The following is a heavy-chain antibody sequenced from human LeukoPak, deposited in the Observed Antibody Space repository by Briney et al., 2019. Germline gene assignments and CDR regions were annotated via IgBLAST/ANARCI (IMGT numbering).Heavy chain of an antibody. D-gene: IGHD3-10*01. CDR3: AKDPAMVRGVKSYYYYGMDV. CDR1: GFTYSSYG. V-gene: IGHV3-30*18. Sequence: GGSLRLSCAASGFTYSSYGMHWVRQAPGKGLEGVAVISYDGSNKYYADSVKGRFTISRDNSKNTLYLQMNSLRAEDTAVYYCAKDPAMVRGVKSYYYYGMDVWGQGTTVTVSS. J-gene: IGHJ6*02. CDR2: ISYDGSNK.